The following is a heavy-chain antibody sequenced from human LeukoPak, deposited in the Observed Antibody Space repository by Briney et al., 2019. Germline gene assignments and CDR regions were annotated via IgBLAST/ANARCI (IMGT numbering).Heavy chain of an antibody. CDR1: GFTFSDYW. V-gene: IGHV3-7*04. Sequence: GGSLRLSCAAPGFTFSDYWMSWVRQPPGQGLEWVAKINQDGREQHFVDSVKGRFTISRDNAKNSLFLQMDSLRAEDTAVYYCTGGALDYWGQGALVTVSS. CDR2: INQDGREQ. CDR3: TGGALDY. J-gene: IGHJ4*02.